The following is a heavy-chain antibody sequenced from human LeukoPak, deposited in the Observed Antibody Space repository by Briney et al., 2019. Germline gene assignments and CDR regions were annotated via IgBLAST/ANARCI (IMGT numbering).Heavy chain of an antibody. V-gene: IGHV1-8*03. D-gene: IGHD3-10*01. CDR1: GYTFTNYD. CDR3: ARGGFGSGSYFDH. J-gene: IGHJ4*02. CDR2: MNPDSGDT. Sequence: AASVKVSCKVSGYTFTNYDINWVRQAPGQGLEWMGWMNPDSGDTGYAQSFQGRITFTRDTSISTAYMELSSLISENTAVYYCARGGFGSGSYFDHWGQGTLVTVSS.